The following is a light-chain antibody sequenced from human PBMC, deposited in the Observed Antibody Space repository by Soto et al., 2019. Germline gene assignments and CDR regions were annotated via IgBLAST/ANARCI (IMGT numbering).Light chain of an antibody. V-gene: IGKV3-20*01. CDR2: GAS. Sequence: EIVLTQSPGTLALSPGERATLSCRASQSVSRILGWYQQKPGQAPRFLIYGASTRPTGIPDRFSGSGSGTDFTLTISRLEPEDFAVYYCQQYGSSLTFGQGTRLEIK. J-gene: IGKJ5*01. CDR1: QSVSRI. CDR3: QQYGSSLT.